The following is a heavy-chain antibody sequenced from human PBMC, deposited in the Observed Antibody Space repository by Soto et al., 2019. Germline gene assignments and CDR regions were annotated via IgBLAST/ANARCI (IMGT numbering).Heavy chain of an antibody. CDR3: ASLEDVYCSGGSCPGPFDY. CDR1: GYSFTSYW. J-gene: IGHJ4*02. Sequence: PGESLKISCKGSGYSFTSYWIGWVRQMPGKGLEWMGIIYPGDSDTRYSPSFQGQVTISADKSISTAYLQWSSLKASDTAMYYCASLEDVYCSGGSCPGPFDYRGQGTLVTGSS. CDR2: IYPGDSDT. D-gene: IGHD2-15*01. V-gene: IGHV5-51*01.